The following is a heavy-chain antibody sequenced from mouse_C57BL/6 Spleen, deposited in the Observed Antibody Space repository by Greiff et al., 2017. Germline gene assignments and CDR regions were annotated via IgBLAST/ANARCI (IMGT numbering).Heavy chain of an antibody. CDR3: ARYYGSSYDWYFDV. CDR2: IRNKANGYTT. V-gene: IGHV7-3*01. D-gene: IGHD1-1*01. Sequence: VMLVESGGGLVQPGGSLSLSCAASGFTFTDYYMSWVRQPPGKALEWLGFIRNKANGYTTEYSASVKVRFTISGDNSQSILYLRMNALRAEDSATYYCARYYGSSYDWYFDVWGTGTAITVSS. CDR1: GFTFTDYY. J-gene: IGHJ1*03.